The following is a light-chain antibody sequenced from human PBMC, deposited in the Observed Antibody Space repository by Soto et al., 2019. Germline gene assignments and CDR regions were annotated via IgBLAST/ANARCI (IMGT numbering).Light chain of an antibody. V-gene: IGKV1-5*01. CDR3: QQYESYMT. J-gene: IGKJ1*01. Sequence: DIQMTQSPSTLSASVGDRVTITCRASQSIRNWLAWYQQKPGKVPKLLIYDASSLASGVPSRFSGSGSGTELTLTVSGLQPDDSATYYCQQYESYMTFGRGTKVDI. CDR1: QSIRNW. CDR2: DAS.